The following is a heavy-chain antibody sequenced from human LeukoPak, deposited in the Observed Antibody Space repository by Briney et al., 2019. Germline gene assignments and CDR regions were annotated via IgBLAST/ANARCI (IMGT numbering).Heavy chain of an antibody. CDR2: ISYSGNT. Sequence: SATLSLTCTVSGGSISNYYWTWIRQPPGKGLEWIGFISYSGNTNYNPSLKSRVTISLDTSKNQFSLKLISVTAADTAVYYCARGVGSGYTDYWGQGALVTVSS. CDR1: GGSISNYY. CDR3: ARGVGSGYTDY. V-gene: IGHV4-59*01. D-gene: IGHD3-22*01. J-gene: IGHJ4*02.